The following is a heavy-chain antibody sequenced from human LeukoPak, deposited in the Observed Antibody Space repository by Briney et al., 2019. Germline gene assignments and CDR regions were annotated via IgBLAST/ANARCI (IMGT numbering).Heavy chain of an antibody. CDR3: ARDSGYVDY. Sequence: SETLSLTCTVSGGSISSYYWSWIRQPPGKGLEWIGYIYYSGSTNYNPSLKSRVTISVDTSKNQFSLKLSSVTAADTAVYYCARDSGYVDYWGQGTLVTVSS. CDR2: IYYSGST. J-gene: IGHJ4*02. CDR1: GGSISSYY. V-gene: IGHV4-59*01. D-gene: IGHD6-19*01.